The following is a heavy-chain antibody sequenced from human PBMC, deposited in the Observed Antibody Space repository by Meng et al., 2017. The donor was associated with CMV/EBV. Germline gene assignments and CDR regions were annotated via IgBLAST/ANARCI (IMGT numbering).Heavy chain of an antibody. V-gene: IGHV4-4*02. CDR3: ARGDRTIFGVVIAYGMDV. D-gene: IGHD3-3*01. CDR1: GGSISSSNW. Sequence: GSLRLSCAVSGGSISSSNWWSWVRQPPGKGLEWIGEINHSGSTNYNPSLKSRVTISVDTSKNQFSLKLSSVTAADTAVYYCARGDRTIFGVVIAYGMDVWGQGTTVTVSS. J-gene: IGHJ6*02. CDR2: INHSGST.